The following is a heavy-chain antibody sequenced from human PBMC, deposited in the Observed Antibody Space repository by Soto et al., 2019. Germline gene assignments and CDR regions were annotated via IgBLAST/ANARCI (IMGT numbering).Heavy chain of an antibody. D-gene: IGHD3-3*01. CDR2: ISGSGGST. Sequence: PGGSLRLSCAASGFTFSSYAMSWVRQAPGKGLEWVSSISGSGGSTYYADSVKGRFTISRDNSKNTLSLQMNSLRAEDTAIYYCAKGADVPRNRWERIRIFGEVKCYFDYWGQGTLVTVSS. V-gene: IGHV3-23*01. CDR3: AKGADVPRNRWERIRIFGEVKCYFDY. CDR1: GFTFSSYA. J-gene: IGHJ4*02.